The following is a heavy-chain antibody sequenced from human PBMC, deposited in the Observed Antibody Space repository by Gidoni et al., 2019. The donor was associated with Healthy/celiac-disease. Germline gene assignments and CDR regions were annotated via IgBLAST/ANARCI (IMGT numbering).Heavy chain of an antibody. CDR3: ATPLTTEYYFDY. J-gene: IGHJ4*02. CDR2: IYYSGST. CDR1: GGSISSSSYY. Sequence: QLQLQESGPGLVQPSETLSLTCTVSGGSISSSSYYWGWIRQPPGKGLEWIGSIYYSGSTYYNPSLKSRVTISVDTSKNQFSLKLSSVTAADTAVYYCATPLTTEYYFDYWGQGTLVTVSS. D-gene: IGHD4-17*01. V-gene: IGHV4-39*01.